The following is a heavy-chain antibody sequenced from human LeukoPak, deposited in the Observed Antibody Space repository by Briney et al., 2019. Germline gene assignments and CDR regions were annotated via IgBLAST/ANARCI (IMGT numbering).Heavy chain of an antibody. Sequence: SVKVSCKASGGTLSSYTITWMRQAPGQGLEWMGGIIPVFDIANYAQKFQGRVTITADESTSTAYMELSSLRSEDTAVYYCARDSEYYFDYWGQGTLVTVSS. CDR1: GGTLSSYT. V-gene: IGHV1-69*13. CDR3: ARDSEYYFDY. J-gene: IGHJ4*02. CDR2: IIPVFDIA.